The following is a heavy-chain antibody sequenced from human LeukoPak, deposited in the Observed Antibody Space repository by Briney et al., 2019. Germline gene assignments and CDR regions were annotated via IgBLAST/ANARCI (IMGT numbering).Heavy chain of an antibody. Sequence: GGSLRLSCAASGFTVSSNYMSWVRQAPGKGLEWVSVIYSGGSIYYADSVKGRFTISRDNSKNTLYLQMNSLRAEDTAVYYCARDGVVAATKSDYWGQGTLVTVSS. V-gene: IGHV3-66*01. CDR3: ARDGVVAATKSDY. CDR1: GFTVSSNY. CDR2: IYSGGSI. D-gene: IGHD2-15*01. J-gene: IGHJ4*02.